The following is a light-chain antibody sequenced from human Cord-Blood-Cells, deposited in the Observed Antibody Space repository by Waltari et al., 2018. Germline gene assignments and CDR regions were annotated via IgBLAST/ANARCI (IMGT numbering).Light chain of an antibody. CDR1: SSDVGGYNY. J-gene: IGLJ2*01. Sequence: QSALTQPASVSGSPGQSITISCTGTSSDVGGYNYVSWYQQHPGKAPKLMIYEVSNRPSGVSIRFSGSKSGNTSSRTISGLQAEYEADYYCSSYTSSSTVFGGGTKLTVL. CDR2: EVS. V-gene: IGLV2-14*01. CDR3: SSYTSSSTV.